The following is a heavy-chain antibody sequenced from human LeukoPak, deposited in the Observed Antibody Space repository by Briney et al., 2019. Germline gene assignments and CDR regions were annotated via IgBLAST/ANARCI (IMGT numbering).Heavy chain of an antibody. CDR2: IYYSGST. Sequence: SETLSLTCTVSGGSISSYYWSWIRQPPGKGLEWIGYIYYSGSTNYNPSLKSRVTISVDTSKNQFSLKLSSVTAADTAVYYCARAGEAAVGTFDYWGQGTLVTVSS. CDR1: GGSISSYY. V-gene: IGHV4-59*01. D-gene: IGHD6-13*01. J-gene: IGHJ4*02. CDR3: ARAGEAAVGTFDY.